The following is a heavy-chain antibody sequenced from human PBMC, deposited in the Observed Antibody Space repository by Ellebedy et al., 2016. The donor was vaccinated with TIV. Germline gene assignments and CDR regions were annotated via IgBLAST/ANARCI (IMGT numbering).Heavy chain of an antibody. Sequence: GESLKISCAASGLTLNNYALSWLRQAPGKGLEWVSAISAGGETTLYADSVKGRFTISRDNSKNTVYLQMNALRVEDTAVYYCAKRPIGSGWLYYFDYWGQGTLVTVSS. J-gene: IGHJ4*02. D-gene: IGHD6-19*01. CDR2: ISAGGETT. CDR1: GLTLNNYA. CDR3: AKRPIGSGWLYYFDY. V-gene: IGHV3-23*01.